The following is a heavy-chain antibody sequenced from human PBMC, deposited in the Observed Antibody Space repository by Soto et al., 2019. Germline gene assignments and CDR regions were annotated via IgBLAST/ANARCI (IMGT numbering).Heavy chain of an antibody. CDR3: ARDIVVVVAASLHAFDI. Sequence: ASVKVSCKASGYTFTGYYMHWVRQAPGRGLEWMGWINPNSGGTNYAQKFQGRVTMTRDTSISTAYMELSRLRSDDTAVYYCARDIVVVVAASLHAFDIWGQGTMVTVSS. CDR2: INPNSGGT. CDR1: GYTFTGYY. J-gene: IGHJ3*02. V-gene: IGHV1-2*02. D-gene: IGHD2-15*01.